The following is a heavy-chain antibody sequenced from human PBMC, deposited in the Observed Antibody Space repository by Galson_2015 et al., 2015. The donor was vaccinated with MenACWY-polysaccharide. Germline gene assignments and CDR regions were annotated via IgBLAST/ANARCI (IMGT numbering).Heavy chain of an antibody. V-gene: IGHV4-59*01. CDR2: IDYSGYT. CDR1: GGSMRPNR. CDR3: AKIGGMNRGNYDNVGWFDS. D-gene: IGHD3-10*01. Sequence: SETLSLTCSVSGGSMRPNRWTWIRESPGKGLEWIGWIDYSGYTKYSPSHTNRVTLFIDTSENQFSLQLRSVTPADTAVYYCAKIGGMNRGNYDNVGWFDSWGQGTQVTVAS. J-gene: IGHJ5*01.